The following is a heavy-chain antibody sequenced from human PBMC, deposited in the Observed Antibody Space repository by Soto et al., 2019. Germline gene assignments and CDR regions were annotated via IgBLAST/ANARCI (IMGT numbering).Heavy chain of an antibody. CDR1: GGSISSYY. Sequence: SETLSLTCTVSGGSISSYYWSWIRQPPGKGLEWIGYIYYSGSTNYNPSLKSRVTISVDTSKNQFSLKLSSVTAADTAVYYCARVSGSYYTHYFDYWGQGTLVTVSS. D-gene: IGHD1-26*01. V-gene: IGHV4-59*01. CDR2: IYYSGST. J-gene: IGHJ4*02. CDR3: ARVSGSYYTHYFDY.